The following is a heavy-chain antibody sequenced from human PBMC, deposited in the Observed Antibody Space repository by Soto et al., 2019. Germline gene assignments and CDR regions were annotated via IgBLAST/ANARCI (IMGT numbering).Heavy chain of an antibody. CDR1: GYTFTSYA. J-gene: IGHJ4*02. V-gene: IGHV1-3*01. D-gene: IGHD2-2*01. Sequence: QVQLVQSGAEVKKPGASVKVSCKASGYTFTSYAMHWVRQAPGQRLEWMGWINAGNGNTKYSQKFQGRVTITRDTSESTAYMELSSLRSEDTAVYYCARSLHQYYFDYWGQGTLVTVSS. CDR2: INAGNGNT. CDR3: ARSLHQYYFDY.